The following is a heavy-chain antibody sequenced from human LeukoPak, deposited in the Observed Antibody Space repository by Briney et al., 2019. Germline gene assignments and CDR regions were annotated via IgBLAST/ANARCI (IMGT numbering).Heavy chain of an antibody. CDR3: AKDSSQGGDYLDS. CDR2: INGSGVIT. Sequence: GGSLRLSCAPSGFTFSNYAMNWVRQAPGKGLEWVSGINGSGVITYYSDSVKGRFTISRDNSKNSLYLQMESLRAEDTAVYYCAKDSSQGGDYLDSWGQGTLVTVSS. V-gene: IGHV3-23*01. J-gene: IGHJ4*02. D-gene: IGHD3-16*01. CDR1: GFTFSNYA.